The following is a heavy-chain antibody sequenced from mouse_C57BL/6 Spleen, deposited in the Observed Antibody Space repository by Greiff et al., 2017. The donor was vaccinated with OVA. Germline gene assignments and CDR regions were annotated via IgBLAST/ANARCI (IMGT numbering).Heavy chain of an antibody. CDR2: IYPGNGDT. CDR3: ARGGYDRVTNWDFGY. CDR1: GYTFTSYN. V-gene: IGHV1-12*01. D-gene: IGHD2-2*01. Sequence: LQESGAELVRPGASVKMSCKASGYTFTSYNMHWVKQTPRQGLEWIGAIYPGNGDTSYNQKFKGKATLTVDKSSSTAYMQLSSLTSEDSAVYFCARGGYDRVTNWDFGYWGQGTTLTVSS. J-gene: IGHJ2*01.